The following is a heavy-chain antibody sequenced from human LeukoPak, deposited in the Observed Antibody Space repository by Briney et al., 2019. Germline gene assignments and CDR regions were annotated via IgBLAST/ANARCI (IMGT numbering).Heavy chain of an antibody. J-gene: IGHJ4*02. CDR1: GFTFSDYW. D-gene: IGHD6-6*01. V-gene: IGHV3-7*01. Sequence: GRSLRLSCTASGFTFSDYWMTWVRQAPGKGPEWVANIKQDGSQRYYVDSVRGRFTISRDNAKNSLFLQMNGLRTEDTAVYYCARRGGSSSRRSPIDYWGQGTLVTVSS. CDR3: ARRGGSSSRRSPIDY. CDR2: IKQDGSQR.